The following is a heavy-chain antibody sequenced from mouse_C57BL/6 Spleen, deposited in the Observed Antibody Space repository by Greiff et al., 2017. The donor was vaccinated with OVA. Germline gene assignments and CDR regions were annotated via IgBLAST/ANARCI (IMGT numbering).Heavy chain of an antibody. CDR3: ARKNWERYFDV. Sequence: VKLVESGPELVKPGASVKLSCKASGYTFTSYDINWVKQRPGQGLEWIGWIYPRDGSTKYNEKFKGKATLTVDTSSSTAYMELHSLTSEDSAVYFCARKNWERYFDVWGTGTTVTVSS. J-gene: IGHJ1*03. V-gene: IGHV1-85*01. CDR2: IYPRDGST. CDR1: GYTFTSYD. D-gene: IGHD4-1*01.